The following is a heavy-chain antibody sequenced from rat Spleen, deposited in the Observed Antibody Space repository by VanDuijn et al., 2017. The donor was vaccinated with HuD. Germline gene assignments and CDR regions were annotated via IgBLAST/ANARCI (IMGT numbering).Heavy chain of an antibody. CDR1: GFTFSNYG. V-gene: IGHV5-29*01. D-gene: IGHD1-4*01. CDR3: ARRDGYTPYWFAY. CDR2: ISYDGRIT. J-gene: IGHJ3*01. Sequence: EVQLVESGGGLVQPGRSLKLSCAASGFTFSNYGMAWVRQAPTKGLEWVATISYDGRITYYRDSVKGRFTISRDNAKSTLYLQMDSLRSEDTATYYCARRDGYTPYWFAYWGQGTLVTVSS.